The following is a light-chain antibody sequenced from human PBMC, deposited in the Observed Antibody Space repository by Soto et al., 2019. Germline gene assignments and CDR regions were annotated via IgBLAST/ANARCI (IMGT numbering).Light chain of an antibody. CDR1: SSDVGGYKY. Sequence: QSVLTQPASVSGSPGQSITISCAGTSSDVGGYKYVSWYQQNPGKAPKLIIYEVSSRPSGVSNRFSGSKSGNTASLTISGLQAVDEADYYCSSFTSARTLYVFGSGTKVTVL. CDR3: SSFTSARTLYV. V-gene: IGLV2-14*01. CDR2: EVS. J-gene: IGLJ1*01.